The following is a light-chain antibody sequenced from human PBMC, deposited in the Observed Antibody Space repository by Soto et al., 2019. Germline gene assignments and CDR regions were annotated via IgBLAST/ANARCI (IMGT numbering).Light chain of an antibody. CDR1: SSNIGAPYD. V-gene: IGLV1-40*01. CDR2: GNN. J-gene: IGLJ2*01. Sequence: QSVLTQPPSVSGAPGQRVTISCTGSSSNIGAPYDVHWYQQLPGTAPKLLIYGNNNRPSGVPDRFSGSKSGNTASLTISGLQPDDEADYYCSSFANSDTYVIFGGGTKLTVL. CDR3: SSFANSDTYVI.